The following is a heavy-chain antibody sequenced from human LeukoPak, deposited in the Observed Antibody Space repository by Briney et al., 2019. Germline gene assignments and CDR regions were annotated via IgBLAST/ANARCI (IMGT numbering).Heavy chain of an antibody. CDR3: AKDIGTGWDLDY. Sequence: GGSLRLSCAASGFIFDNYAMHWVRQAPGKGPEWLSLIRGDDNTSYYGDSMKGRITISRDNSKNSLYLHMNSLRTEDTALYYCAKDIGTGWDLDYWGQGTLVTVSS. CDR2: IRGDDNTS. V-gene: IGHV3-43*02. CDR1: GFIFDNYA. J-gene: IGHJ4*02. D-gene: IGHD1-26*01.